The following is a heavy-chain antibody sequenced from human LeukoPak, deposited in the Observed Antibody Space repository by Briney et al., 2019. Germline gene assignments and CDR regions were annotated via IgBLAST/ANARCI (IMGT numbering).Heavy chain of an antibody. D-gene: IGHD3-3*01. CDR3: AKSVAIYFYYGLDV. V-gene: IGHV3-23*01. J-gene: IGHJ6*02. CDR2: ISGSGGST. Sequence: GGSLRLSCAASGFTFSSYAMSWVRQAPGKGLEWVSAISGSGGSTYFADSVKGRFTISRDNSKNTLYLQMNSLRAEDTAVYYCAKSVAIYFYYGLDVWGQGTTVTVSS. CDR1: GFTFSSYA.